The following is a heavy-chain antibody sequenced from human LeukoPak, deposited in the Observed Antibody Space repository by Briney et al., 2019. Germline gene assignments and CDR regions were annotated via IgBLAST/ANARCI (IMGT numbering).Heavy chain of an antibody. D-gene: IGHD2-15*01. Sequence: GGSLRLSCAASGFTFTNYAMNWVRQAPGKGLEWVSTISVSGGTTYYADSVKGRFTISRDNSKNTLYLQMNSLRAEDTAVYYCAKAPGLLDFDSWGQGALVTVSS. CDR1: GFTFTNYA. CDR2: ISVSGGTT. CDR3: AKAPGLLDFDS. V-gene: IGHV3-23*01. J-gene: IGHJ4*02.